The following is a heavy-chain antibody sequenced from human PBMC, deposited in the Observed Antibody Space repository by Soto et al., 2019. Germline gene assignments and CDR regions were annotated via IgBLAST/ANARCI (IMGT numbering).Heavy chain of an antibody. CDR1: GGSFSGFY. J-gene: IGHJ4*02. Sequence: SETLSLTCAVYGGSFSGFYWSWIRQPPWKGLEWIGEINHSGSTNYNPSFKSRVTISVDTSKNQFSLKVNSLTAADTAVYYCARKWSGYNSYWSQGTLVTGSS. CDR2: INHSGST. D-gene: IGHD5-12*01. CDR3: ARKWSGYNSY. V-gene: IGHV4-34*01.